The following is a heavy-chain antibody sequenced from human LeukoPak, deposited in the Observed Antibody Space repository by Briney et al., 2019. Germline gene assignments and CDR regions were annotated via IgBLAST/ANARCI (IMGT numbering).Heavy chain of an antibody. CDR2: IKQDGSEK. J-gene: IGHJ4*02. Sequence: GGSLRLSCAASGFTFNSYWMNWVRQAPGKGLEWVANIKQDGSEKYYADSVKGRFTISRDNAENSLYLQMNSLRAEDTAVYYCATSRTFDYWGQGTLVTVSS. CDR3: ATSRTFDY. CDR1: GFTFNSYW. D-gene: IGHD1-7*01. V-gene: IGHV3-7*01.